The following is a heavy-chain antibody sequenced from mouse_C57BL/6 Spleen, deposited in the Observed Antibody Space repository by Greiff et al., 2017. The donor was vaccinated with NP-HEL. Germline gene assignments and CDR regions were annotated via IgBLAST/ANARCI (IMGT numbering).Heavy chain of an antibody. D-gene: IGHD1-1*01. Sequence: VQLKQSGPGLAKPSQTLSLTCSVTGYSITSDYWNWIRKFPGNKLEYMGYISYSGSTYYNPSLKSRISITRDTSKNQYYLQLNSVTTEDTATYYCARYHYGTPPWYFDVWGTGTTVTVSS. CDR3: ARYHYGTPPWYFDV. CDR1: GYSITSDY. V-gene: IGHV3-8*01. CDR2: ISYSGST. J-gene: IGHJ1*03.